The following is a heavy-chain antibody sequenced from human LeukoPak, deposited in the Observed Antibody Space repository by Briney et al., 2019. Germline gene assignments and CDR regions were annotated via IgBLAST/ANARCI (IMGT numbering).Heavy chain of an antibody. D-gene: IGHD3-22*01. Sequence: ASVKVSCKASGYTCTSYYMHWVRQAPGQGLEWKGIINPSGGSTSYAQKFQGRVTMTRDTSTSTVYMELSSLRSEDTAVYYCARDLDYYDSSGYENNDYWGQGTLVTVSS. CDR2: INPSGGST. J-gene: IGHJ4*02. CDR1: GYTCTSYY. CDR3: ARDLDYYDSSGYENNDY. V-gene: IGHV1-46*01.